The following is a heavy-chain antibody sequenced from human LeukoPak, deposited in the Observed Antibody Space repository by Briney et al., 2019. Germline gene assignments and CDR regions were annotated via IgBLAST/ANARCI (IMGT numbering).Heavy chain of an antibody. J-gene: IGHJ4*02. CDR3: ARDRPTMVRGVTIDY. D-gene: IGHD3-10*01. Sequence: ASVKVSCKASGYTFTSYGISWVRQAPGQGLEWMGWISAYNGNTNYAQKLQGRVTMTTDTSTSTAYMELRSLRSDDTAVYYCARDRPTMVRGVTIDYWGQGTLVTVSS. CDR2: ISAYNGNT. CDR1: GYTFTSYG. V-gene: IGHV1-18*01.